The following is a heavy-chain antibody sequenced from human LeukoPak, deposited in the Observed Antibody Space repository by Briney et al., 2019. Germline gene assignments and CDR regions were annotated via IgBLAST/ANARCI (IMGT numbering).Heavy chain of an antibody. V-gene: IGHV3-21*01. CDR3: ARDSHQIADYWCFDL. CDR2: ISSSSSYI. J-gene: IGHJ2*01. CDR1: GFTFSSYS. Sequence: PGGSLRLSCAASGFTFSSYSMNWVRQAPGKGLEWVSSISSSSSYIYYADSVKGRFTISRDNAKNSLYLQMNSLRAEDTAVYYCARDSHQIADYWCFDLWGRGTLVTVSS.